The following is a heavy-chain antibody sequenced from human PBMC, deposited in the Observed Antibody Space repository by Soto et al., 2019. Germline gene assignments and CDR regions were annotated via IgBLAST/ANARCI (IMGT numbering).Heavy chain of an antibody. CDR2: IIPIFGTA. CDR3: ARGALTCGGVITNFDY. CDR1: GGTFSSYA. V-gene: IGHV1-69*12. D-gene: IGHD3-16*02. Sequence: QVQLVQSGAEVKKPGSSVKVSCKASGGTFSSYAISWVRQAPGQGLEWMGGIIPIFGTANYAQKFQGRVTITADEATSTADMELSSLRSEDTAVYYCARGALTCGGVITNFDYWGQGTLVTVSS. J-gene: IGHJ4*02.